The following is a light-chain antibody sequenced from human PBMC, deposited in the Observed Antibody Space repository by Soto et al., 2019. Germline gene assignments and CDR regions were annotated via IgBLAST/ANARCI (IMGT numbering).Light chain of an antibody. Sequence: QSVLTQPASVSGSPGQSITISCTGTSSDIGSYSYVSWYQQRPGKAPRLIIYEVSKRYSGVSTRFSGSKSGNTASLTISGLQLADEADYFCNAYSRSSPWVFGGGTKLTVL. V-gene: IGLV2-14*01. J-gene: IGLJ3*02. CDR3: NAYSRSSPWV. CDR1: SSDIGSYSY. CDR2: EVS.